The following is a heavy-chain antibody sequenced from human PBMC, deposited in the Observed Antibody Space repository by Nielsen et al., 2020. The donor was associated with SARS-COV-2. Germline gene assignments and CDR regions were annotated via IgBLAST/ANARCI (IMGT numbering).Heavy chain of an antibody. CDR2: IKQDGSEK. D-gene: IGHD2-21*02. CDR3: AKDLKRRTDRVVVTAIHHYYYGMDV. J-gene: IGHJ6*02. V-gene: IGHV3-7*03. Sequence: GGSLRLSCAASGFTFSNAWMSWVRQAPGKGLEWVANIKQDGSEKYYVDSVKGRFTISRDNAKNSLYLQMNSLRAEDTAVYYCAKDLKRRTDRVVVTAIHHYYYGMDVWGQGTTVTVSS. CDR1: GFTFSNAW.